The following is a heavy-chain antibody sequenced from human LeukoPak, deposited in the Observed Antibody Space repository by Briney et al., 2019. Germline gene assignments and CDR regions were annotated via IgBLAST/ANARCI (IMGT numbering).Heavy chain of an antibody. V-gene: IGHV3-23*01. CDR3: AKAMTVVNYYYYGMDV. CDR2: ISGSGGST. Sequence: GGSLRLSCAASGFTFSSYAMSWVRQAPGKGLEWVSAISGSGGSTYYADSVKGRFTISRDNSKNTLYLQMNSLRAEDTAVYYCAKAMTVVNYYYYGMDVWGQGTRVTVSS. CDR1: GFTFSSYA. J-gene: IGHJ6*02. D-gene: IGHD4-23*01.